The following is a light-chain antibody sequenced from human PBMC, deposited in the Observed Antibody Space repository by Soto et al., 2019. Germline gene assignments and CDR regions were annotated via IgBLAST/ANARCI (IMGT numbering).Light chain of an antibody. J-gene: IGKJ5*01. V-gene: IGKV3-11*01. Sequence: EIVLTQSPASLSLSPGDRATLSCRASQSVSSFLAWYQQKPGQAPRLLISDVSNRATGIPARFGGSGSGTDFTLTISRLEPEDFAVYYCQQYGSSPQITFGQGTRLEI. CDR1: QSVSSF. CDR3: QQYGSSPQIT. CDR2: DVS.